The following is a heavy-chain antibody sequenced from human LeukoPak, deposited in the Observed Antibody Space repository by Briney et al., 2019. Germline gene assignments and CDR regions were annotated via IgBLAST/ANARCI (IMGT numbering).Heavy chain of an antibody. J-gene: IGHJ1*01. CDR1: GGSISRNTHY. V-gene: IGHV4-39*07. CDR2: IDYTGST. Sequence: SETLSLTCSVSGGSISRNTHYCGWIRQPPGKGLEWIGEIDYTGSTNYNPSLKSRIKMSVDTSKNQFSVNLNSVTAADTAFYYCARRRIPATITGSKLSSRFDTWGQGTLVTVSS. D-gene: IGHD5-12*01. CDR3: ARRRIPATITGSKLSSRFDT.